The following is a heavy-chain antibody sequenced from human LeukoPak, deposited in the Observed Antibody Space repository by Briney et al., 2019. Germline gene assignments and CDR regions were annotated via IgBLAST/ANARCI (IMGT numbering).Heavy chain of an antibody. CDR2: INHRGIT. CDR3: ARGWASSWKKYFQH. Sequence: PSESLSLTCSVYGGSFSGFFWTWIRQPPGKGLEWIGEINHRGITNYNPSLTSRVTISVDTSKNQFFLKLSSVTAADTAVYYCARGWASSWKKYFQHWGHGNLLTVSS. D-gene: IGHD6-13*01. J-gene: IGHJ1*01. V-gene: IGHV4-34*01. CDR1: GGSFSGFF.